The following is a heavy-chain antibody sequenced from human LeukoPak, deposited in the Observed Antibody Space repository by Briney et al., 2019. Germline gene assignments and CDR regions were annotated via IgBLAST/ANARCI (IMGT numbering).Heavy chain of an antibody. CDR1: GGSFSGYY. Sequence: SETLSLTCAVYGGSFSGYYWSWIRQPPGKGLEWIGEINHSGSTNYNPSLKSRVTISVDTSKNQFSLKLSSVTAADTAVYYCARGPTYNWNSQRYYYYYYGMDVWGQGTTVTVSS. CDR2: INHSGST. V-gene: IGHV4-34*01. D-gene: IGHD1-7*01. J-gene: IGHJ6*02. CDR3: ARGPTYNWNSQRYYYYYYGMDV.